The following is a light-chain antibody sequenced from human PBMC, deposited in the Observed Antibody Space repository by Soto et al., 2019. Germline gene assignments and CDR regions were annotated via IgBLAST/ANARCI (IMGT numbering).Light chain of an antibody. J-gene: IGKJ1*01. CDR1: QSISSW. CDR2: DAS. CDR3: QQYNSYSG. V-gene: IGKV1-5*01. Sequence: DIQMTQSPSTLSASVGDRVTTTCRASQSISSWLAWYQQKPGKAPKLLIYDASSLESGVPSRFSCSGSGTEFTLTISSLQPDDFATYYCQQYNSYSGFGQGTKVDIK.